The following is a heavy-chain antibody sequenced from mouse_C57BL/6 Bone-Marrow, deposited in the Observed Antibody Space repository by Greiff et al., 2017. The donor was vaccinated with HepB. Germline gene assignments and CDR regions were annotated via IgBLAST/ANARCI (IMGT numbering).Heavy chain of an antibody. CDR2: IYPGGGYT. CDR3: AREPYCYAMDY. V-gene: IGHV1-63*01. J-gene: IGHJ4*01. D-gene: IGHD6-5*01. Sequence: VHLVESGAELVRPGTSVKMSCKASGYTFTNYWIGWAKQRPGHGLEWIGDIYPGGGYTNYNEKFKGKATLTADKSSSTAYMQFSSLTSEDSAICYCAREPYCYAMDYWGQGTSVTVSS. CDR1: GYTFTNYW.